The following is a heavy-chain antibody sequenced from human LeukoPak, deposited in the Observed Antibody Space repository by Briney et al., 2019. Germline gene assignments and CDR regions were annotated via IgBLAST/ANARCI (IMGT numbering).Heavy chain of an antibody. Sequence: PGGSLRLSCAASGFTFSRYGMDWVRQAPGKGLEWVAVVWNDGSNKYYGDSVKGRFTISRDNSKNMLYLQMNSLRAEDTALYYCAKDLRNMAAGDCWGQGTLVTVSS. CDR3: AKDLRNMAAGDC. D-gene: IGHD6-13*01. V-gene: IGHV3-33*06. CDR1: GFTFSRYG. CDR2: VWNDGSNK. J-gene: IGHJ4*02.